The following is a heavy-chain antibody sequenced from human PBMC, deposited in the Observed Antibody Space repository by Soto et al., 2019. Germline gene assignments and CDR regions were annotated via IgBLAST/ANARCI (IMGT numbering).Heavy chain of an antibody. J-gene: IGHJ5*02. CDR3: ARDSSSWFSERFDP. V-gene: IGHV1-2*02. D-gene: IGHD6-13*01. CDR1: GYTFTGYY. CDR2: INPNSGGT. Sequence: ASVKVSCKASGYTFTGYYMHWVRQAPGQGLEWMGWINPNSGGTNYAQKLQGRVTMTTDTSTSTAYMELRSLRSDDTAVYYCARDSSSWFSERFDPWGQGTLVTVSS.